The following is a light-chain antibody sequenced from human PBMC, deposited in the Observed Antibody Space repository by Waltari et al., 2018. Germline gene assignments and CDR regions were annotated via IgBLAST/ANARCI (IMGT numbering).Light chain of an antibody. CDR2: EGS. CDR3: CSYAGSSTFDVV. CDR1: SSDVGSYTL. J-gene: IGLJ2*01. V-gene: IGLV2-23*01. Sequence: QSALTQPASVSGSPGQSITISCTGTSSDVGSYTLVSWHQQHPGKAPKLMIYEGSKRPSGVSNRFSGSKSGNTASLTISGLQAEDEADYYCCSYAGSSTFDVVFGGGTKLTVL.